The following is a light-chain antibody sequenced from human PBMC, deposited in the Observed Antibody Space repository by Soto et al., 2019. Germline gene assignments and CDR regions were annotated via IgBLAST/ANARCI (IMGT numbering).Light chain of an antibody. Sequence: EIVLTHSPGTLSLSPGERATLSCRASQSVTSSALAWYQQKPVQAPRLLIYGASIRASGIPDRFSGSGSGTDFTLTISRLEPEDFAVSYCQHHSSSPPAYTFGQGTKLEIQ. CDR3: QHHSSSPPAYT. CDR1: QSVTSSA. V-gene: IGKV3-20*01. J-gene: IGKJ2*01. CDR2: GAS.